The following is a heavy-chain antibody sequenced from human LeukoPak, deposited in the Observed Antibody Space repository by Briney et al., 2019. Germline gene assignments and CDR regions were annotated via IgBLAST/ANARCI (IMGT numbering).Heavy chain of an antibody. Sequence: ASATVSCTASGYTFVSYDINWVRQATGQGPEWMGWMSPKSSNTGYAQKFQGSVTMTRDTSINTAYMELSGLISEDTAVYYCTRGPPNWGYDFWGQGTLVTVSS. CDR1: GYTFVSYD. J-gene: IGHJ4*02. CDR2: MSPKSSNT. D-gene: IGHD7-27*01. V-gene: IGHV1-8*01. CDR3: TRGPPNWGYDF.